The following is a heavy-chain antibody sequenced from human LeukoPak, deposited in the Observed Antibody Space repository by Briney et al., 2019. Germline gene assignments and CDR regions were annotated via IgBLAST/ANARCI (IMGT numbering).Heavy chain of an antibody. D-gene: IGHD5-18*01. V-gene: IGHV3-30*02. J-gene: IGHJ4*02. CDR2: IRYDGTNK. Sequence: PGGSLRLSCAASGFTFSSYGMPWVRQAPGKGLEWVAFIRYDGTNKYYADSVKGRFTISRDNSKNTMYLQMNSLRAEDTAVYFCATGRDTAMVRLDYWGQGTLVTVSS. CDR1: GFTFSSYG. CDR3: ATGRDTAMVRLDY.